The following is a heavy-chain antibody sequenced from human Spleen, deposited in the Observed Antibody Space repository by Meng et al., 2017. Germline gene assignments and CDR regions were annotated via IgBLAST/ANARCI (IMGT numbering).Heavy chain of an antibody. V-gene: IGHV4-4*07. D-gene: IGHD2-15*01. CDR1: GGSISSYY. Sequence: ESLKISCTVSGGSISSYYWSWIRQPAGKGLEWIGRIYTSGSTNYNPSLKSRVTISVDTSKNQFSLKLSSVTAADTAVYYCARKLSGYCSGGSCPFDYWGQGTLVTVSS. CDR2: IYTSGST. J-gene: IGHJ4*02. CDR3: ARKLSGYCSGGSCPFDY.